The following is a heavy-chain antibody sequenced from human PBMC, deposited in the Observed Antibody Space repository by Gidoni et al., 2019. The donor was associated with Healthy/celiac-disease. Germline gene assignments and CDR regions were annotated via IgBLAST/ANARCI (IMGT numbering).Heavy chain of an antibody. V-gene: IGHV3-7*03. Sequence: EVQLVASGGGLVQPGGSLRLSRAASAFTFRSYWMSWVRQAPGKGLEWVANRKQDGSEKYYVDAVKGRVTIARDNAKNSLYLKMNSLRAEDTAVYYCARDTHRFLEWYYFDYWGQGTLVTVSS. CDR1: AFTFRSYW. D-gene: IGHD3-3*01. CDR3: ARDTHRFLEWYYFDY. J-gene: IGHJ4*02. CDR2: RKQDGSEK.